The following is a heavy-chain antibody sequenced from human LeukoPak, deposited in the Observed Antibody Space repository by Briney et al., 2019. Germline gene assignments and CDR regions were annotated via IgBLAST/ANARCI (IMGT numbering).Heavy chain of an antibody. V-gene: IGHV3-23*01. J-gene: IGHJ4*02. CDR1: GFTFSSCA. Sequence: GGSLRLSCAASGFTFSSCAMSWVRQAPGKGLEWVSTIIDSGNGLYYADSVEGRLTISRDNSKNTLYLQMNSLRAGDTAVYYCAKDPIFSGSYGVFDSWGQGTLVTVSS. CDR2: IIDSGNGL. D-gene: IGHD1-26*01. CDR3: AKDPIFSGSYGVFDS.